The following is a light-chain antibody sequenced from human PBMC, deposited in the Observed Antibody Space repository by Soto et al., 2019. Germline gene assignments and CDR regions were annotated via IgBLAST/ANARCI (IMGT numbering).Light chain of an antibody. CDR2: EVT. V-gene: IGLV2-8*01. CDR1: SSDVGGHNF. Sequence: QSVLTQPPSASGCPGQSVTISCTGTSSDVGGHNFVSWYQQHPGKAPKFLIYEVTKRPSGVPDRFSGSKSGITASLTVSGLQADDEAYYYCSAYAGNNNPVIFGGGTKVTV. CDR3: SAYAGNNNPVI. J-gene: IGLJ2*01.